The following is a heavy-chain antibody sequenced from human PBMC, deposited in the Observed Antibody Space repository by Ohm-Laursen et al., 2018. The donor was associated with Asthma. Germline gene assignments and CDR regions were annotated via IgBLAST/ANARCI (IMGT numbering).Heavy chain of an antibody. J-gene: IGHJ6*02. Sequence: RSLRLSCSASGFSFSNYGMHWVRQAPGKGLEWVANVWYDGSEKYYVDSVKGRFTIARDDSENTLYLQMNNLRAEDTAVYYCARDHLVELRGFAMDVWGRGTTVIVSS. D-gene: IGHD1-7*01. V-gene: IGHV3-33*01. CDR2: VWYDGSEK. CDR1: GFSFSNYG. CDR3: ARDHLVELRGFAMDV.